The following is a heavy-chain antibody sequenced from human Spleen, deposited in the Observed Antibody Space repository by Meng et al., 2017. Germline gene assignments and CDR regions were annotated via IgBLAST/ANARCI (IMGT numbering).Heavy chain of an antibody. D-gene: IGHD2-21*01. V-gene: IGHV4-30-4*01. CDR2: IYNSGST. CDR3: AREGRSHQVGVSVY. CDR1: GGSISSGDYY. J-gene: IGHJ4*02. Sequence: QGELQQWGAGLLKPSETLSLTCTVSGGSISSGDYYWSWIRQPPGKGLEWIGYIYNSGSTYYNPSLKSRVTISVDTSKNQFSLKLRFVTAADTAVYYCAREGRSHQVGVSVYWGQGNLVTVSS.